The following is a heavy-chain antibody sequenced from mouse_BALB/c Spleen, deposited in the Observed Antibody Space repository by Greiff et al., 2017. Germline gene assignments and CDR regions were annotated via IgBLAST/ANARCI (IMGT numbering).Heavy chain of an antibody. CDR2: INSNGGST. CDR1: GFTFSSYG. V-gene: IGHV5-6-3*01. J-gene: IGHJ4*01. CDR3: ARDGDYEGYAMDY. Sequence: EVMLVESGGGLVQPGGSLKLSCAASGFTFSSYGMSWVRQTPDKRLELVATINSNGGSTYYPDSVKGRFTISRDNAKNTLYLQMSSLKSEDTAMYYCARDGDYEGYAMDYWGQGTSVTVSA. D-gene: IGHD2-4*01.